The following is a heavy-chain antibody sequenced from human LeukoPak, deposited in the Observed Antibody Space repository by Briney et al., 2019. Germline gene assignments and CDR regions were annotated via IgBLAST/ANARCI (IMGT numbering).Heavy chain of an antibody. D-gene: IGHD2-15*01. CDR1: GCTFSSYW. V-gene: IGHV3-7*01. CDR2: IKQDGSEK. J-gene: IGHJ6*03. Sequence: GGSLRLSCAGSGCTFSSYWMSWVRQAPGKGLEWVANIKQDGSEKYYVDSVKGRFSISRDNAKNSLYLQMNSLRAEDTAVYYCARAPRVDYMDVWGKGTTVTVSS. CDR3: ARAPRVDYMDV.